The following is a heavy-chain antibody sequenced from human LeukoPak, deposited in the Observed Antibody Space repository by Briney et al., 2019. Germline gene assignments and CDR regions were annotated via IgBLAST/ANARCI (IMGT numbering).Heavy chain of an antibody. CDR1: GFTFSIYS. V-gene: IGHV3-21*01. CDR3: ARAYCTFDRCPIGSY. CDR2: ISSSSSYI. J-gene: IGHJ4*02. D-gene: IGHD2-8*01. Sequence: PGGSLRLSCAASGFTFSIYSMNWVRQAPGKGLEWVSSISSSSSYIYYADSVKGRFTISRDNARNSVYLQMNSLRADDTAVYYCARAYCTFDRCPIGSYWGQGTLVTVSS.